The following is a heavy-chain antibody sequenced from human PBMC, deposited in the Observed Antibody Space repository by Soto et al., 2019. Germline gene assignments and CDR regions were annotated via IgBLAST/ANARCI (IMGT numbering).Heavy chain of an antibody. CDR3: AKIRWTISLQEEDAI. Sequence: QVQLVQSGAEVKKPGSSVKVSCKSSGGTFGSYAISWVRQAPGQGLEWMGGVIPIFGTPHYAQKFHGRVTITADIPTSTAYLELSSLKSADTAVYYCAKIRWTISLQEEDAIWGQGTLVTVDS. CDR2: VIPIFGTP. V-gene: IGHV1-69*06. D-gene: IGHD2-15*01. J-gene: IGHJ4*02. CDR1: GGTFGSYA.